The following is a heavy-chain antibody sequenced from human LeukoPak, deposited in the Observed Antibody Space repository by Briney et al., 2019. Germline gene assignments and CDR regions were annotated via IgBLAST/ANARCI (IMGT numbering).Heavy chain of an antibody. CDR2: ISPGGGTT. J-gene: IGHJ4*02. CDR3: AKSRSGSANWALRIFDN. Sequence: GGSLRLSCVVSGFSFGSEAMSWVRQAPGRGLEWVSSISPGGGTTYYADSVKGRFTISRDNSENTLYVEMNSLRAEDTAIYYCAKSRSGSANWALRIFDNWGRGTLVSVSS. CDR1: GFSFGSEA. D-gene: IGHD3-10*01. V-gene: IGHV3-23*01.